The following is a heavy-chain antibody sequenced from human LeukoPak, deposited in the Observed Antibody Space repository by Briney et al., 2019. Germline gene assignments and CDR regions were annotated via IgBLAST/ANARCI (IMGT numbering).Heavy chain of an antibody. J-gene: IGHJ4*02. Sequence: PVKVSCKASGGTFSSYAISWVRQAPGQGLEWMGGIIPIFGTANYAQKFQGRVTITTDESTSTAYMELSSLRSEDTAVYYCAIHGYNYLGYFDYWGQGTLVTVSS. CDR3: AIHGYNYLGYFDY. V-gene: IGHV1-69*05. CDR1: GGTFSSYA. D-gene: IGHD5-24*01. CDR2: IIPIFGTA.